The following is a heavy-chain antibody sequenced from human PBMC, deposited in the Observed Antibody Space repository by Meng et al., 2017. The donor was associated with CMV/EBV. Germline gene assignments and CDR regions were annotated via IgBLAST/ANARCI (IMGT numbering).Heavy chain of an antibody. V-gene: IGHV1-46*01. J-gene: IGHJ3*02. D-gene: IGHD3-10*01. CDR1: GYTFASYY. CDR2: INPSGGST. CDR3: ASPRNLRRGAFDI. Sequence: ASAKVSCKASGYTFASYYMDWGRQAPGQGLEGMGIINPSGGSTSYAQKFQGRVTMTRDTSTSTVYMELSSLRSKDTAVYYCASPRNLRRGAFDIWGQGTMVTVSS.